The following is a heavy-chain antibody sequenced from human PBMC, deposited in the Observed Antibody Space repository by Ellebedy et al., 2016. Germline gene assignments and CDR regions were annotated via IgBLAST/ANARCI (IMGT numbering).Heavy chain of an antibody. D-gene: IGHD2-2*01. J-gene: IGHJ4*02. V-gene: IGHV4-34*01. CDR3: ARGQRYCSSTSCHGPDTDY. CDR1: GGSFSGYY. Sequence: SETLSLTXAVYGGSFSGYYWSWIRQPPGKGLEWIGEINHSGSTNYNPSLKSRVTISVDTSKNQFSLKLSSVTAADTAVYYCARGQRYCSSTSCHGPDTDYWGQGTLVTVSS. CDR2: INHSGST.